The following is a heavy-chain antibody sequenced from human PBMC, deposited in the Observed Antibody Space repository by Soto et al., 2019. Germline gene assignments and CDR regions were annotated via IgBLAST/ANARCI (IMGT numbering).Heavy chain of an antibody. CDR3: ARNIGLAVAGRWFDP. Sequence: PSETLSLTCTVSGGSISSGGYYWSWIRHHPGKGLEWIGYIYYSGSTYYNPSLKSRVTISVDTSKNQFSLKLSSVTAADTAVYYCARNIGLAVAGRWFDPWGQGTLVTVSS. J-gene: IGHJ5*02. V-gene: IGHV4-31*03. CDR2: IYYSGST. D-gene: IGHD6-19*01. CDR1: GGSISSGGYY.